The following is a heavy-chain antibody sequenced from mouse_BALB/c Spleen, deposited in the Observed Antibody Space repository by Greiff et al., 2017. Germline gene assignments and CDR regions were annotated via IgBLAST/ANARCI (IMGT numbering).Heavy chain of an antibody. CDR2: ISTYYGDA. V-gene: IGHV1S137*01. J-gene: IGHJ3*01. Sequence: QVQLQQSGAELVRPGVSVKISCKGSGYTFTDYAMHWVKQSHAKSLEWIGVISTYYGDASYNQKFKGKATMTVDKSSSTAYMELARLTSEDSAIYYCARSTMITTEGTLFAYWGQGTLVTVSA. CDR1: GYTFTDYA. D-gene: IGHD2-4*01. CDR3: ARSTMITTEGTLFAY.